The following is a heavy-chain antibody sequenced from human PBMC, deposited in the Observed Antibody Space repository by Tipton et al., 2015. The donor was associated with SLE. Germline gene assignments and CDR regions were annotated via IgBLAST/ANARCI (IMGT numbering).Heavy chain of an antibody. CDR2: IRYDGSNK. D-gene: IGHD2-2*01. V-gene: IGHV3-30*02. CDR3: AKEYCSSTSCFDYYMDV. CDR1: GFTFSSYG. J-gene: IGHJ6*03. Sequence: GSLRLSCAASGFTFSSYGMHWVRQAPGKGLEWVAFIRYDGSNKYYADSVKGRFTISRDNSKNTLYLQMNSLRAEDTAVYYCAKEYCSSTSCFDYYMDVWGKGTTVTVSS.